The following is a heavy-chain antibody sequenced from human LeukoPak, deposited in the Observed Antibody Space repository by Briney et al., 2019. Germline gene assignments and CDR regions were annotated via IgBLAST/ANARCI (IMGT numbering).Heavy chain of an antibody. V-gene: IGHV3-30*02. D-gene: IGHD3-3*01. J-gene: IGHJ3*02. Sequence: GGALRLSCAASGFTYSNYGMHWVRQAPGKGREGVAYIRYDGSNKYYADSVRGGFTISRDNSKNTLYLQMNSLRAEDTAVYYCAHHGGGTIRIAAFDIWGQGTMVTVSS. CDR3: AHHGGGTIRIAAFDI. CDR2: IRYDGSNK. CDR1: GFTYSNYG.